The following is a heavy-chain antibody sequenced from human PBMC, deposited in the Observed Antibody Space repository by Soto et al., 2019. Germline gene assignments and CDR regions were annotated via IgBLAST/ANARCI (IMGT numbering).Heavy chain of an antibody. CDR3: ARDLSIGERKDGMDV. Sequence: PRGCPRLSCAASGFTFGTYWMSGVCQAQGKGLEWVSYISSSSSYTNYADSVKGRFTISRDNAKNSLYLQMNSLRAEDTAVYYSARDLSIGERKDGMDVWGQGTTVTVSS. D-gene: IGHD3-10*01. CDR2: ISSSSSYT. V-gene: IGHV3-11*06. J-gene: IGHJ6*02. CDR1: GFTFGTYW.